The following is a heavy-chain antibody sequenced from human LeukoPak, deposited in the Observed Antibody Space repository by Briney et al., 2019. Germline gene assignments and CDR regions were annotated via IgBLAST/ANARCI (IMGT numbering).Heavy chain of an antibody. Sequence: GGSLRLSCAASGFTFDDCAMHWVRQAPGKGLEWVSLISWDGGSTYYADSVKGRFTISRDNSKNSLYLQMNSLRAEDTALYYCAKDIADSSGWYGSFDYWGQGTLVTVSS. J-gene: IGHJ4*02. D-gene: IGHD6-19*01. CDR1: GFTFDDCA. CDR2: ISWDGGST. CDR3: AKDIADSSGWYGSFDY. V-gene: IGHV3-43D*03.